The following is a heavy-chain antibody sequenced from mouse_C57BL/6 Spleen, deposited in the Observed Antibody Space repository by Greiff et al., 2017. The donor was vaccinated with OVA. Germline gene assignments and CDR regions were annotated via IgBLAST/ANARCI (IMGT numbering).Heavy chain of an antibody. Sequence: QVQLQQPGAELVIPGASVKLSCKASGYTFTSYWIHWVKQRPGQGLEWIGEIDPSNSYTNYNQKFKGKSTLTVDKSSSTAYMQLSSLTSEDSAVYYAARGCYYDYETWFSYWGQGTLVTVSA. D-gene: IGHD2-4*01. CDR3: ARGCYYDYETWFSY. V-gene: IGHV1-69*01. J-gene: IGHJ3*01. CDR2: IDPSNSYT. CDR1: GYTFTSYW.